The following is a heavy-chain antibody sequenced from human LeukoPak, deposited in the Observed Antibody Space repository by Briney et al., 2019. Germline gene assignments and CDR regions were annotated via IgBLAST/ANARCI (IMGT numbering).Heavy chain of an antibody. D-gene: IGHD1-26*01. CDR2: IYYSGST. CDR3: ARNTGSYIDY. Sequence: SETLSLTCSVSGASLSSSSNYWGWIRQPPGKGLEWIGSIYYSGSTSYNPSFKSRVTISAGTSNHQFSLELSSVTAADTAVYYCARNTGSYIDYWGQGTLVTVS. J-gene: IGHJ4*02. CDR1: GASLSSSSNY. V-gene: IGHV4-39*01.